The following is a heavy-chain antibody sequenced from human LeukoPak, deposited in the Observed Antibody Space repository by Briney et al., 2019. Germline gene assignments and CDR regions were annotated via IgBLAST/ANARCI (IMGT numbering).Heavy chain of an antibody. V-gene: IGHV3-66*01. CDR3: ARDSYFAHEGVRWFDP. Sequence: ASSLILSCAAAGFTVSSSFMWWGRHPPGEVVEWGAVHYRVGGTYYTDSLKGRFTITRDNSNNTLYLQMISLRVEDTATYYCARDSYFAHEGVRWFDPGGQGTVVTVSS. CDR1: GFTVSSSF. D-gene: IGHD3-9*01. J-gene: IGHJ5*02. CDR2: HYRVGGT.